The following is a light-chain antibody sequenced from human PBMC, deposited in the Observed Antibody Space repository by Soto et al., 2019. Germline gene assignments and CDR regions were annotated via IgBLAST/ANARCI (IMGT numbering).Light chain of an antibody. Sequence: DIQMTQSPSTLSASVGDIVTITCRASQSISSWLAWYQQKPGKAPKLLIYDASSLESGVPSRFSGSGSGTEFTLTISSLQPDDFATYYCQQYNSYPYTFGQGTKVDIK. CDR3: QQYNSYPYT. J-gene: IGKJ2*01. CDR1: QSISSW. V-gene: IGKV1-5*01. CDR2: DAS.